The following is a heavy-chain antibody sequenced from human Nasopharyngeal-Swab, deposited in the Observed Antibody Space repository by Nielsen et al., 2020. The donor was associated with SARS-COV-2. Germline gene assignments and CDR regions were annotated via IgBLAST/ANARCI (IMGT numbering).Heavy chain of an antibody. Sequence: SETLSLTCTVSGGSISDYYWSWIRQPPGKGLEWIGYIYYSGSTNYNPSLKSRVTISVDTSKNQFSLKLSSVTAADTAVYYCARERRYSSGWSYYYYGMDVWGQGTTVTVSS. CDR1: GGSISDYY. V-gene: IGHV4-59*13. CDR2: IYYSGST. D-gene: IGHD6-19*01. J-gene: IGHJ6*02. CDR3: ARERRYSSGWSYYYYGMDV.